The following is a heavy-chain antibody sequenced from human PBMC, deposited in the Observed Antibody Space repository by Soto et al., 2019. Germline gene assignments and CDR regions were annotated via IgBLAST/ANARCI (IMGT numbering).Heavy chain of an antibody. J-gene: IGHJ4*02. CDR3: ARGSFGLDY. V-gene: IGHV3-23*01. Sequence: EVQVLESGGGLVQPGGSLRLSCAASGFTFSSYAMSWVRQAPGKGLDWVSTLSDSGGITYYADSVKGRFTISRDNSKNTAYLGMNSLRAEDTAVYYCARGSFGLDYWGQGTLVTVSS. CDR2: LSDSGGIT. D-gene: IGHD3-10*01. CDR1: GFTFSSYA.